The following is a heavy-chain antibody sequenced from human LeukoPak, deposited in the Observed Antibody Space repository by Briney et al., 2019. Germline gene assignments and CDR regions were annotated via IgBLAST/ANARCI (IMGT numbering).Heavy chain of an antibody. Sequence: PGGSLRLSCAASGFTFSNYGMHWVRQAPGKGLEWVAVILYEGKSQYYADSVKGRFTISRDNSRNTLFLQMNSLRSEDTAVYYCVKETDYYVSTNYDYWGQGTLVTVSS. CDR1: GFTFSNYG. CDR3: VKETDYYVSTNYDY. CDR2: ILYEGKSQ. V-gene: IGHV3-30*18. J-gene: IGHJ4*02. D-gene: IGHD3-10*01.